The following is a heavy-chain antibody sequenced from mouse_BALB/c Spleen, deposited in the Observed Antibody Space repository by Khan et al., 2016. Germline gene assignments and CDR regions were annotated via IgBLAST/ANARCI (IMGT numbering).Heavy chain of an antibody. Sequence: QIQLVQSGPELKKPGETVKISCKASGYTFTNYGMNWVRQAPGKGLKWMGWINTYTREPTYADDFKGRFAISLDTSASTAYLQINNLKNEATATYFCARNGNSFFPMDYWGQGTSVTVSS. D-gene: IGHD2-1*01. CDR3: ARNGNSFFPMDY. CDR2: INTYTREP. CDR1: GYTFTNYG. V-gene: IGHV9-3-1*01. J-gene: IGHJ4*01.